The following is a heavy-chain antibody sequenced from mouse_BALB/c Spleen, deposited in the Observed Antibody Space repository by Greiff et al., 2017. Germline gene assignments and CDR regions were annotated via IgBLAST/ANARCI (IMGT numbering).Heavy chain of an antibody. V-gene: IGHV1S56*01. D-gene: IGHD1-1*01. Sequence: QVQLQQSGPELVKPGASVKMSCKASGYTFTSYYIHWVKQRPGQGLEWIGWIYPGDGSTKYNEKFKGKTTLTADKSSSTAYMLLSSLTSEDSAIYFCASPVVAPGFYAMDYWGQGTSVTVSS. CDR3: ASPVVAPGFYAMDY. CDR2: IYPGDGST. J-gene: IGHJ4*01. CDR1: GYTFTSYY.